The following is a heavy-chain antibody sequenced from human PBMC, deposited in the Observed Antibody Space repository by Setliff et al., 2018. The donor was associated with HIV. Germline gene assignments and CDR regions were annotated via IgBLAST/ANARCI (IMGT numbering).Heavy chain of an antibody. V-gene: IGHV3-48*03. J-gene: IGHJ6*03. CDR3: ARGGGGSHTPYYYYMDV. Sequence: GESLKISCAASGFTFSSYEINWVRQAPGKGLEWVSYISSCGSTIYYADSVKGRFTISRDNAKNSLYLQMNSLRAEDTAVYYCARGGGGSHTPYYYYMDVWGKGTTVTVSS. D-gene: IGHD2-15*01. CDR1: GFTFSSYE. CDR2: ISSCGSTI.